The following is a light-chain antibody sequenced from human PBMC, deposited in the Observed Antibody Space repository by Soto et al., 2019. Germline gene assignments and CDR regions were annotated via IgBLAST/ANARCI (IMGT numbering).Light chain of an antibody. CDR3: SSYTSSSLNYV. Sequence: QSALTQPASVSGSPGQSITIFCTGTSSDVGGYNYVSWYQQHPGKAPKLMIYEVSNRPSGVSNRFSGSKSGNTASLTISGLQAEDEADYYCSSYTSSSLNYVFGTGTKVTVL. V-gene: IGLV2-14*01. CDR1: SSDVGGYNY. CDR2: EVS. J-gene: IGLJ1*01.